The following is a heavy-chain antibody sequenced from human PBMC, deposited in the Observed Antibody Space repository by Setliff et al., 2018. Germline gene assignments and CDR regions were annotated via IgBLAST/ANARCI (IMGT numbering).Heavy chain of an antibody. D-gene: IGHD3-10*01. V-gene: IGHV4-39*01. CDR3: ARHVYGSGSYYNWFDP. CDR1: GGSISSSSYY. Sequence: LSLTCTVSGGSISSSSYYWGWIRQPPGRGLEWIGSIYYSGSTYYNPSLKSRVTISVDTSKNQFSLKLSSVTAADTAVYYCARHVYGSGSYYNWFDPWGQGTLVTVSS. CDR2: IYYSGST. J-gene: IGHJ5*02.